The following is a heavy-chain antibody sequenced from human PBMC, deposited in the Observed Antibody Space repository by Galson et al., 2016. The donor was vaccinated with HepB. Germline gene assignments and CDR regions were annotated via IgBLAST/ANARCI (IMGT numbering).Heavy chain of an antibody. CDR2: IYYSGST. V-gene: IGHV4-31*03. D-gene: IGHD3-10*01. Sequence: TLSLTCTVSGGSISSGGYYWSWIRQHPGKGLEWIGYIYYSGSTYYNPSLKSRVTISVDTSKNQFSLKLSSVTAADTAVDYCARSGSPNYYLFYGMDVWGKGTTVTVSS. CDR1: GGSISSGGYY. J-gene: IGHJ6*04. CDR3: ARSGSPNYYLFYGMDV.